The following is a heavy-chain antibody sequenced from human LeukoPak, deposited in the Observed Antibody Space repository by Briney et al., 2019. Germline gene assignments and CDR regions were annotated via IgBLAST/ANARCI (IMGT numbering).Heavy chain of an antibody. CDR3: ARGSGIQLWSDY. V-gene: IGHV3-33*01. J-gene: IGHJ4*02. D-gene: IGHD5-18*01. Sequence: GGSLRLSCAASRFTFSSYGMHWVRQAPGKGLEWVAVIWYDGSNKYYTDSVKGRFTISRDNAKNTLYLQMNSLRAEDTAVYYCARGSGIQLWSDYWGQGTLVTVSS. CDR2: IWYDGSNK. CDR1: RFTFSSYG.